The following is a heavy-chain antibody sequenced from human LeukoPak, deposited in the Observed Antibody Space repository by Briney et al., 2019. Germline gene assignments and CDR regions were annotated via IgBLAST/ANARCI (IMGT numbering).Heavy chain of an antibody. CDR3: ARASDYVWGSYRYRPYYYYMDV. CDR2: IIPLFGTA. Sequence: SVKVSCKASVGTFSSYAISWVRQAPGQGLEWMGGIIPLFGTANYAQKFQGRVTITTDESTSTAYMELSSPRSEDTAVYYCARASDYVWGSYRYRPYYYYMDVWGKGTTVTVSS. V-gene: IGHV1-69*05. J-gene: IGHJ6*03. CDR1: VGTFSSYA. D-gene: IGHD3-16*02.